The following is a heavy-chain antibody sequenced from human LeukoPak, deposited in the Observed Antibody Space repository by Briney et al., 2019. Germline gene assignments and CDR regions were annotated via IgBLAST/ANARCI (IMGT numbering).Heavy chain of an antibody. D-gene: IGHD5-18*01. Sequence: ASVKVXCKASGYTFTSYAMNWVRQAPGQGLEWMGWINTNTGNPTYAQGFTGRFVFSLDTSVSTAYLQISSLKAEDTAVYYCAREGTAMVTRYYYYGMDVWGQGTTVTVSS. V-gene: IGHV7-4-1*02. J-gene: IGHJ6*02. CDR3: AREGTAMVTRYYYYGMDV. CDR2: INTNTGNP. CDR1: GYTFTSYA.